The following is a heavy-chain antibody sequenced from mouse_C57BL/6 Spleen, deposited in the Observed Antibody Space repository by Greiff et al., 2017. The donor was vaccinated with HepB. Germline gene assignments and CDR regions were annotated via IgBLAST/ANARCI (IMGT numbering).Heavy chain of an antibody. CDR2: INPYNGDT. CDR1: GYSFTGYF. J-gene: IGHJ2*01. CDR3: ARLGAFDY. D-gene: IGHD4-1*01. Sequence: EVQLQQSGPELVKPGDSVKISCKASGYSFTGYFMNWVMQSHGKSLEWIGRINPYNGDTFYNQKFKGKATLTVDKSSSTAHLELRSLTSEDSAVYYCARLGAFDYWGQGTTLTVSS. V-gene: IGHV1-20*01.